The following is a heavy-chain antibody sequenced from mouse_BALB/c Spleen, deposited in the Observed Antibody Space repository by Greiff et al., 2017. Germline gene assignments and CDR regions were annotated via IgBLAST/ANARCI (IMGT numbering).Heavy chain of an antibody. J-gene: IGHJ4*01. CDR3: ARLITTRDYGAMDY. Sequence: DVHLVESGGGLVKPGGSLKLSCAASGFAFSSYDMSWVRQTPEKRLEWVAYISSGGGSTYYPDTVKGRFTISRDNAKNTLYLQMSSLKSEDTAMYYCARLITTRDYGAMDYWGQGTSVTVSS. V-gene: IGHV5-12-1*01. D-gene: IGHD1-1*01. CDR1: GFAFSSYD. CDR2: ISSGGGST.